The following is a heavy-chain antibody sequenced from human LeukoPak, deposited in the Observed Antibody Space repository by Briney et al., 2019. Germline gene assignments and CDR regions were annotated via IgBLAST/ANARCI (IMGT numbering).Heavy chain of an antibody. CDR3: ARQRADYFYHYMDV. CDR2: VYYSGST. V-gene: IGHV4-39*01. CDR1: GDSISSTTYY. J-gene: IGHJ6*03. Sequence: PSETLSLTCSVSGDSISSTTYYWGWIRQPPGKGLEWIGSVYYSGSTFYNPSLTSRVDIAVDTSKNQFSLKLTSVTAADTAVYYCARQRADYFYHYMDVWGKGTTVIVSS.